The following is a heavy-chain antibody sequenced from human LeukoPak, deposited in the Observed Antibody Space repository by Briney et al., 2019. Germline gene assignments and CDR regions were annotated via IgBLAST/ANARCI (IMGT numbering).Heavy chain of an antibody. CDR2: IYYSGST. J-gene: IGHJ5*01. V-gene: IGHV4-59*01. CDR1: GGSISSYY. Sequence: SETLSLTCTVSGGSISSYYWSWIRQPPGKGLEWIGCIYYSGSTNYNPSLKSRVTISVDTSKNQFSLKLSSVTAADTAVYYCARVTYTGSYPNWFDSWGQGTLVTVSS. D-gene: IGHD1-26*01. CDR3: ARVTYTGSYPNWFDS.